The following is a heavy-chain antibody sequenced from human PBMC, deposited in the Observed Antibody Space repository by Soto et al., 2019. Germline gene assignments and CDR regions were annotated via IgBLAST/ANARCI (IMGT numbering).Heavy chain of an antibody. V-gene: IGHV4-39*02. D-gene: IGHD1-26*01. CDR1: GGSISSSSYY. CDR2: IYYSGST. Sequence: QLQLQESGPGLVKPSETLSLTCTVSGGSISSSSYYWGWIRQPPGKGLEWIGSIYYSGSTYYNPSLKXXVXIXADTSKNQFSLKLSSVTAADTAVYYCARDSGSYLDYWGQGTLVTVSS. CDR3: ARDSGSYLDY. J-gene: IGHJ4*02.